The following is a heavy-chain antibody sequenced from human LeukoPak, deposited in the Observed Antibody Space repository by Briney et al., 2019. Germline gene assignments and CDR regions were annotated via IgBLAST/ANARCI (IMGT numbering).Heavy chain of an antibody. D-gene: IGHD3-10*01. Sequence: SETLSLTCTVSGGSIRSSTYYWGWIRQPPGKGLEWIGIIYYSGSTYYNPSLKSRVTISVDTSKNQFSLKLSSVTAADTAVYYCAGMYYCGSGGYYFDYWGQGTLVTVSS. CDR1: GGSIRSSTYY. V-gene: IGHV4-39*07. CDR2: IYYSGST. J-gene: IGHJ4*02. CDR3: AGMYYCGSGGYYFDY.